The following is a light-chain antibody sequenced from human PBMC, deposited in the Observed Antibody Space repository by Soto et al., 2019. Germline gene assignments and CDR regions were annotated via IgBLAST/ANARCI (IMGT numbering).Light chain of an antibody. CDR1: SSDVGDYDY. Sequence: QSALTQPASVSGSPGQSITISCTGTSSDVGDYDYVSWYQQHPGKAPKLMIYEVTNRPSGVSNRFSGSKSGNTASLTISGLQAEDEADYYCNSYTSGTTRVFGGGTKLTVL. CDR3: NSYTSGTTRV. J-gene: IGLJ3*02. V-gene: IGLV2-14*01. CDR2: EVT.